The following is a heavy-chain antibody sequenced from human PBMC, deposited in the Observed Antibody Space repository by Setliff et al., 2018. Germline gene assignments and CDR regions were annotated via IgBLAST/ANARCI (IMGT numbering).Heavy chain of an antibody. V-gene: IGHV4-59*08. CDR3: ARGGPTLTISRVLVVSSFDP. CDR2: VGYNGNT. J-gene: IGHJ5*02. Sequence: SETLSLTCTVSGGSINNYHWNWIRQPPGKGLEWIGYVGYNGNTHYNPSLKSRVTISVDTSKNQFSLKLSSVTAADTATYYCARGGPTLTISRVLVVSSFDPWGQGSRVTVSS. CDR1: GGSINNYH. D-gene: IGHD3-3*01.